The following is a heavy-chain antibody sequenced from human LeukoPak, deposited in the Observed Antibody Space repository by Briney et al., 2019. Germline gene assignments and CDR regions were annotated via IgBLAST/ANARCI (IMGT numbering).Heavy chain of an antibody. D-gene: IGHD5-12*01. CDR2: INPNSGGT. J-gene: IGHJ5*02. Sequence: ASVKVSCKASGYTFTGYYIHWVRQAPGQGLEWIGCINPNSGGTNYVQKFQGRVTMTRDTSISTAYMELSRLRSDDTAVYYCARDGSTRVATSNWFDPWGQGTLVTVSS. CDR3: ARDGSTRVATSNWFDP. CDR1: GYTFTGYY. V-gene: IGHV1-2*02.